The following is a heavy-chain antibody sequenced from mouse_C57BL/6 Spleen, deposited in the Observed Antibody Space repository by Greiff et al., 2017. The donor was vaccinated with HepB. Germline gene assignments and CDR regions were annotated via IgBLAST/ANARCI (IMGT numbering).Heavy chain of an antibody. D-gene: IGHD3-2*02. V-gene: IGHV1-54*01. Sequence: VQLQESGAELVRPGTSVKVSCKASGYAFTNYLIEWVKQRPGQGLEWIGVINPGSGGTNYNEKFKGKATLTADKSSSTAYMQLSSLTSEDSAVYFCARGQLRPDYWGQGTTLTVSS. CDR1: GYAFTNYL. CDR2: INPGSGGT. J-gene: IGHJ2*01. CDR3: ARGQLRPDY.